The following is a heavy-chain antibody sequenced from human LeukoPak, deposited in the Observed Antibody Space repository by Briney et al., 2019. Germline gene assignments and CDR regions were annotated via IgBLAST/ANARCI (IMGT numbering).Heavy chain of an antibody. CDR3: ARGGLRDSFDP. CDR2: INHSGST. Sequence: SETLSLTCAVYNGSFSGYYWSWIRQPPGKGLEWIGEINHSGSTNYNPSLKSRLTISVENTNNQFSLKLISITSADTAAFFCARGGLRDSFDPWGQGTLVTVSS. D-gene: IGHD2-15*01. J-gene: IGHJ5*02. V-gene: IGHV4-34*01. CDR1: NGSFSGYY.